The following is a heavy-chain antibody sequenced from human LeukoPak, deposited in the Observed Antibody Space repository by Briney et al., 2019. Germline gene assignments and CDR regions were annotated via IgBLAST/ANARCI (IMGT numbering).Heavy chain of an antibody. D-gene: IGHD1-26*01. Sequence: GGSLRLSCAASGFNFNRYAINGVRQAPGKGLEWMSGISDSGASTFYADSVKGRFTISRDDSRNTLYLQMNSLRGDDTAAYYCAKDVGKWESLHFFDYWGQGTLVTVSS. J-gene: IGHJ4*02. V-gene: IGHV3-23*01. CDR3: AKDVGKWESLHFFDY. CDR2: ISDSGAST. CDR1: GFNFNRYA.